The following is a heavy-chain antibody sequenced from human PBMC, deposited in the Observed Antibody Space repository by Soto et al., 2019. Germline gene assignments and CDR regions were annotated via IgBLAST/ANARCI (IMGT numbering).Heavy chain of an antibody. CDR1: GGTFSSYA. CDR2: IIPIFGTA. CDR3: ARGEGYSSGWYGNDY. V-gene: IGHV1-69*01. Sequence: QVQLVQSGAEVKKPGSSVKVSCKASGGTFSSYAISWVRQAPGQGLEWMGGIIPIFGTATYAQKFQGRVTSTADESTSTAYMELSSLRSADTAVYYCARGEGYSSGWYGNDYWGQGTLVTVSS. J-gene: IGHJ4*02. D-gene: IGHD6-19*01.